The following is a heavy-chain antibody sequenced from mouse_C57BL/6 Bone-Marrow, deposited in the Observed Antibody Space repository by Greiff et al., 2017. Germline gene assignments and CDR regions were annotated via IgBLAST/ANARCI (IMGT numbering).Heavy chain of an antibody. J-gene: IGHJ1*03. Sequence: EVMLVESGGGLVKPGGSLKLSCAASGLTFSSYTMTWVRQTPEKRLQWVAAISGGGGNTYYPDSVKGRFTISIDNAKNILYLQMSSLSSEDTALYYCSRQVTTVLATKYFDVWGTGTTVTVSS. CDR3: SRQVTTVLATKYFDV. CDR2: ISGGGGNT. V-gene: IGHV5-9*01. CDR1: GLTFSSYT. D-gene: IGHD1-1*01.